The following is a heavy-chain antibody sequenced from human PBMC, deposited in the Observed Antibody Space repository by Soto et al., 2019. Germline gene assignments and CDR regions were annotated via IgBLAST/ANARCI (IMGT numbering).Heavy chain of an antibody. CDR3: ARDVGDSGSHWFDS. CDR1: GYILSNYY. D-gene: IGHD1-26*01. V-gene: IGHV1-46*01. J-gene: IGHJ5*01. CDR2: INPSGSST. Sequence: ASVKVSCKASGYILSNYYIHWVRQAPGQGLEWMGIINPSGSSTRYAQNFQGRVTMTRDTSSNTVYMELSSLRFEDTAVYYCARDVGDSGSHWFDSWGQGSLVTVSS.